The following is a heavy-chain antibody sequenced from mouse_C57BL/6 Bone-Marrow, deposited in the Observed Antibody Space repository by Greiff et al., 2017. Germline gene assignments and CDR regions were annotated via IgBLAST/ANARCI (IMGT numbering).Heavy chain of an antibody. J-gene: IGHJ3*01. CDR1: GYTFTSYS. CDR3: AGLYYEYDGVAY. V-gene: IGHV1-4*01. D-gene: IGHD2-4*01. CDR2: INPSSGYT. Sequence: VQLQQSGAELARPGASVKMSCKASGYTFTSYSMHWVKQRPGQGLEWIGYINPSSGYTKYNQKFKDKATLTADKSSCTAYMQLRSLTSVDSAVYYCAGLYYEYDGVAYWGQGTLVTVSA.